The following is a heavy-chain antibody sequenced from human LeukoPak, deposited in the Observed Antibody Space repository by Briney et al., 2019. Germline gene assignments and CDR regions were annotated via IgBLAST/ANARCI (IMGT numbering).Heavy chain of an antibody. J-gene: IGHJ4*02. CDR3: ARAGGWGYSSSSGYYFDY. D-gene: IGHD6-6*01. Sequence: PGGSLRLSCAASGFTFSSYAMHWVRQAPGKGLEWVAVISYDGTYKYYADSVKGRFTISRDNAKNSLSLQMNSLRAEDTAVYYCARAGGWGYSSSSGYYFDYWGQGTLVTVSS. CDR1: GFTFSSYA. V-gene: IGHV3-30*04. CDR2: ISYDGTYK.